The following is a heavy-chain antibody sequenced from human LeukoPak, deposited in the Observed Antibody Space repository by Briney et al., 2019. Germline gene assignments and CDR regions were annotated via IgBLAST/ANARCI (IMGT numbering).Heavy chain of an antibody. CDR2: ISGSGGGT. V-gene: IGHV3-23*01. CDR1: GISLSNYG. D-gene: IGHD3-22*01. Sequence: GGSLRLSCAVSGISLSNYGMSWVRQAPGKGLEWVAGISGSGGGTNYADSVKGRFTISRGNPKNTLYLQMNRLRAEDTAVYFCAKRGVVIRVILVGFHKEAYYFDSWGQGALVTVSS. J-gene: IGHJ4*02. CDR3: AKRGVVIRVILVGFHKEAYYFDS.